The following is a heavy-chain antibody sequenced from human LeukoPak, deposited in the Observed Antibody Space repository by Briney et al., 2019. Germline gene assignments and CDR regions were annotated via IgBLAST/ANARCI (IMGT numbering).Heavy chain of an antibody. CDR3: ARAPRYYDFWSGYARGYNWFDP. D-gene: IGHD3-3*01. J-gene: IGHJ5*02. CDR2: ISAYNGNT. Sequence: GASVKVSCKASGYTFTSYGIRWVRQAPGQGLEWMGWISAYNGNTNYAQKLQGRVTMTTDTSTSTAYMELRSLRSDDTAVYYCARAPRYYDFWSGYARGYNWFDPWGQGTLVTVSS. CDR1: GYTFTSYG. V-gene: IGHV1-18*01.